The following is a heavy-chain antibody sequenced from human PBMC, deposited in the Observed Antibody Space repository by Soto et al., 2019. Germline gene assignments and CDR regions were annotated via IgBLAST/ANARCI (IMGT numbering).Heavy chain of an antibody. D-gene: IGHD6-13*01. J-gene: IGHJ4*02. V-gene: IGHV3-21*01. CDR3: ARIRMYYSSSEAAYYLGY. CDR2: ISSSGTYI. CDR1: GFTFSDYA. Sequence: PGGSLRLSCAASGFTFSDYAMNWVRQSPGKGLEWVSSISSSGTYIYYADSLKGRFTISRDTAKSSVDLQMNSLRADDTAVYYCARIRMYYSSSEAAYYLGYWGQGVLVTVSS.